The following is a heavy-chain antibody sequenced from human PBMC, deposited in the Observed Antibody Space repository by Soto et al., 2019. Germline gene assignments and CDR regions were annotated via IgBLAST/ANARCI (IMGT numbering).Heavy chain of an antibody. Sequence: SVEVSWEASGYTFKSYDINWARQATGQGLEWMGWMNPNSGNTGYAQTFQGRVTMTRNTSISTAYMELSSRRSEDTAVYYCARGPSIAAAGLYNWFDPWGQRTLVTVSS. CDR2: MNPNSGNT. CDR1: GYTFKSYD. D-gene: IGHD6-13*01. V-gene: IGHV1-8*01. J-gene: IGHJ5*02. CDR3: ARGPSIAAAGLYNWFDP.